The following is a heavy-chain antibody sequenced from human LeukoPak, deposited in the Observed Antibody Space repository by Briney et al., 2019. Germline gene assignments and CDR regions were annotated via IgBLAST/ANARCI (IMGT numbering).Heavy chain of an antibody. CDR1: GGSISSYY. CDR3: AREDYYDSSGYFDY. J-gene: IGHJ4*02. Sequence: SETLSLTCTVSGGSISSYYWSWIRQPPGKGLEWIGSIYYSGSTYYNPSLKSRVTISVDTSKNQFSLKLSSVTAADTAVYYCAREDYYDSSGYFDYWGQGTLVTVSS. CDR2: IYYSGST. D-gene: IGHD3-22*01. V-gene: IGHV4-39*07.